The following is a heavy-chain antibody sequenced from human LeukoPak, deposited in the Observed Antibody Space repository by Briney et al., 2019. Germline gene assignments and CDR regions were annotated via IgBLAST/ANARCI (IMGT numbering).Heavy chain of an antibody. D-gene: IGHD6-13*01. V-gene: IGHV4-39*01. CDR2: IYYSGST. Sequence: SETLSLTCTVSGGSISSSSYYWGWLRQPPGKGREWVGSIYYSGSTYYNPSLKSRVTISVDTSKNHFSLKLSSVTAADTAVYYCARLFSSSWTGYWGQGTLVTVSS. J-gene: IGHJ4*02. CDR1: GGSISSSSYY. CDR3: ARLFSSSWTGY.